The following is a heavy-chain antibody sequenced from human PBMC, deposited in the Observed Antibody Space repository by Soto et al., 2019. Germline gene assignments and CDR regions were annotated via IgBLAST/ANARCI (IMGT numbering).Heavy chain of an antibody. V-gene: IGHV4-30-4*01. J-gene: IGHJ6*02. CDR2: IYYSGST. CDR3: AGVASFRGMDV. D-gene: IGHD2-21*01. CDR1: GGSISSGDYY. Sequence: PSETLSLTCTVSGGSISSGDYYWSWIRQPPGKGLEWIGYIYYSGSTYYNPSLKSRVTISVDTSKNQFSLHLDSVIPEDTAVYYCAGVASFRGMDVWRQGTPVTVSS.